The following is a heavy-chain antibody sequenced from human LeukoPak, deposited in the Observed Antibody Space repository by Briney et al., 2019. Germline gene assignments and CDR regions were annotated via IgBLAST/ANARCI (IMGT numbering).Heavy chain of an antibody. CDR3: ARAPNLAVDY. Sequence: PGGSLRLSCAASGFTVSSNCMSWVRQAPGKGLEWVSVIYSGGSTYYADSVKGRFTISRDNSKNTLYLQMNSLRAEDTAVYYCARAPNLAVDYWGQGTLVTVSS. CDR2: IYSGGST. D-gene: IGHD1-1*01. CDR1: GFTVSSNC. V-gene: IGHV3-53*01. J-gene: IGHJ4*02.